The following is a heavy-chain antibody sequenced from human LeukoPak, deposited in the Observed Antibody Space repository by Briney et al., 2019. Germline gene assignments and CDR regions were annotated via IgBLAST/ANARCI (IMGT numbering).Heavy chain of an antibody. CDR3: ARDLYYDFWSGPRSAEYFQH. CDR2: INPNSGGT. J-gene: IGHJ1*01. V-gene: IGHV1-2*02. D-gene: IGHD3-3*01. CDR1: GYTFTGYY. Sequence: GASVKVSCKASGYTFTGYYMHWVRQAPGQGLEWMGWINPNSGGTNYAQKFQGRVTMTRDTSISTAYMELSRLRSDDTAVYYCARDLYYDFWSGPRSAEYFQHWGQGTLVTVSS.